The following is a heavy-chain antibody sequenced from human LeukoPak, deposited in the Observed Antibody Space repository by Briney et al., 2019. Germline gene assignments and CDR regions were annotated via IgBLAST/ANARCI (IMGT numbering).Heavy chain of an antibody. Sequence: EASVTVSCKASGYTFTGYYMHWVRQAPGQGLEWMGWINPNSGGTNYAQKFQGRVTMTRDTSISTAYMELSRLRSDDTAVYYCARNTYGYKFSMDVWGKGTTVTVSS. D-gene: IGHD5-24*01. CDR1: GYTFTGYY. CDR3: ARNTYGYKFSMDV. CDR2: INPNSGGT. V-gene: IGHV1-2*02. J-gene: IGHJ6*03.